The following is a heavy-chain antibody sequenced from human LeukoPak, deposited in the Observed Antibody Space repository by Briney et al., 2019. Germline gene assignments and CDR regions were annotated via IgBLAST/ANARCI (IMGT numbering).Heavy chain of an antibody. CDR1: GFSFSSNS. CDR2: ISSSSTSI. J-gene: IGHJ4*02. V-gene: IGHV3-21*01. Sequence: KPGGSLRLSCAASGFSFSSNSMNWVRQAPGKGLEWVSAISSSSTSIKYADSVKGRLAISRGNARSSVYLEMNSLRVEDTAVYYCAKVGTGNQYGSGDFDLWGQGSLVTVSS. D-gene: IGHD3-10*01. CDR3: AKVGTGNQYGSGDFDL.